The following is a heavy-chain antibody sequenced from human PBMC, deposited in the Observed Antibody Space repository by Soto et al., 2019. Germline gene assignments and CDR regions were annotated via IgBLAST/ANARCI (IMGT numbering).Heavy chain of an antibody. CDR2: IMPFFGSG. CDR3: ARDRDAYFSHFVY. D-gene: IGHD2-21*01. Sequence: QVYLVQSGAEVKKPGSSVKVSCKALRGTFTNYAFSSVRQAPGQGLEWMGGIMPFFGSGNYAQKFQGRINITSDESTSSVYMELTSLRAEDTAVYSCARDRDAYFSHFVYWGQGTLVTVSS. J-gene: IGHJ4*02. V-gene: IGHV1-69*01. CDR1: RGTFTNYA.